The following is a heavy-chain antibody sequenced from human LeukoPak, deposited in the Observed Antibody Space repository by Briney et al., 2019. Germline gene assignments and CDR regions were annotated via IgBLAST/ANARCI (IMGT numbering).Heavy chain of an antibody. CDR2: IGSSGSTI. CDR1: GFTFTTYE. Sequence: GGSLRLSCAASGFTFTTYEVNWVRQAPGRGLEWVSYIGSSGSTIYYADSVKGRFTISRDNAKNSVYLQMNSLRAEDTAVYYCASRTRATAPFDYWGQGTLVTVSS. CDR3: ASRTRATAPFDY. V-gene: IGHV3-48*03. J-gene: IGHJ4*02. D-gene: IGHD1-14*01.